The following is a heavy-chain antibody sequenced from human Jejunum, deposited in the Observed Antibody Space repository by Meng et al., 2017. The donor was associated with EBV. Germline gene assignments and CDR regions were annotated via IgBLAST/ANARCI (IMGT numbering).Heavy chain of an antibody. D-gene: IGHD3-16*02. J-gene: IGHJ4*02. CDR1: GFTFSSYS. CDR2: ISSGSSFI. CDR3: VRDSSFNVH. V-gene: IGHV3-21*02. Sequence: VQLVESGGGLGKPGGSLRLSCAASGFTFSSYSMNWVRQAPGKGLEWVSYISSGSSFIYYADSVKGRFTISRDDAKNSLSLQMNNLGADDTAVYYCVRDSSFNVHWGQGTLVTVSS.